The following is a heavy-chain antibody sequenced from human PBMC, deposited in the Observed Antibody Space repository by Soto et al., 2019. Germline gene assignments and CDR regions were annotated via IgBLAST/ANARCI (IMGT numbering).Heavy chain of an antibody. D-gene: IGHD2-8*01. V-gene: IGHV3-7*03. CDR1: GFTFGDYS. Sequence: GGSLRLSCAASGFTFGDYSMTWVRQAPGKGLEWVANLKRDGRERYYVDSVKGRFSVSRDNAKNSLYLQMNNLRPEDTAVYYCARDVYEILGRVVRRLDSWGQGTLVTVSS. CDR3: ARDVYEILGRVVRRLDS. CDR2: LKRDGRER. J-gene: IGHJ4*02.